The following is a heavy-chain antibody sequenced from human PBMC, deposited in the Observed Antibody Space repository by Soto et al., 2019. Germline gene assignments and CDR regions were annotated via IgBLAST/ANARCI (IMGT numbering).Heavy chain of an antibody. V-gene: IGHV3-30*03. J-gene: IGHJ4*02. CDR3: ASNYGSGSYRSWIMPVPY. CDR1: GFTFSSYG. Sequence: QVQLVESGGGVVQPGRSLRVSCAASGFTFSSYGMHWVRQAPGKGLEWVAVISEDGSNKYYADPVKGRFTISRDNSKNALYRQINRLRDEDTAVYYGASNYGSGSYRSWIMPVPYWGQGTLVTVSS. CDR2: ISEDGSNK. D-gene: IGHD3-10*01.